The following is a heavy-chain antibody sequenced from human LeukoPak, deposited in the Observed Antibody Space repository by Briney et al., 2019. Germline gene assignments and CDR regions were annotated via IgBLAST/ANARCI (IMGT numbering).Heavy chain of an antibody. CDR3: ARVSDGGPYFQYFQH. D-gene: IGHD2/OR15-2a*01. Sequence: ASVKVSCKASGYTFTSYYMHWVRQAPGQGLEWMGIINPSGGSTSYAQKFQGRVTMTRDTSTSTVYMELSSLRSEDTAVYYCARVSDGGPYFQYFQHWGQGTLVTVSS. V-gene: IGHV1-46*01. J-gene: IGHJ1*01. CDR1: GYTFTSYY. CDR2: INPSGGST.